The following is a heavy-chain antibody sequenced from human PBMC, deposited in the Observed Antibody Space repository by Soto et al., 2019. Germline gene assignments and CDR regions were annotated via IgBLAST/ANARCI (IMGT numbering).Heavy chain of an antibody. CDR1: GGTFSSYA. D-gene: IGHD3-3*02. V-gene: IGHV1-69*06. CDR2: IIPIFGTA. CDR3: ARDLADPPGYYRMDV. Sequence: SVQVSCKASGGTFSSYAISWVRQAPGQGLEWMGGIIPIFGTANYAQKFQGRVTITADKSTSTAYMELSSLRSEDTAAYYCARDLADPPGYYRMDVLAKGTSVPVSP. J-gene: IGHJ6*04.